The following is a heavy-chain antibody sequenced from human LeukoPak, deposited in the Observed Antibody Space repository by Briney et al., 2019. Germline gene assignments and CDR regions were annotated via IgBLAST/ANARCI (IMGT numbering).Heavy chain of an antibody. J-gene: IGHJ5*02. V-gene: IGHV4-59*10. CDR1: GGSFSGYY. D-gene: IGHD2-2*01. CDR3: ARGDCSSTSCYVHWFDP. CDR2: IYTSGST. Sequence: SETLSLTCAVYGGSFSGYYWSWIRQPPGKGLEWIGRIYTSGSTNYNPSLKSRVTMSVDTSKNQFSLKLSSVTAADTAVYYCARGDCSSTSCYVHWFDPWGQGTLVTVSS.